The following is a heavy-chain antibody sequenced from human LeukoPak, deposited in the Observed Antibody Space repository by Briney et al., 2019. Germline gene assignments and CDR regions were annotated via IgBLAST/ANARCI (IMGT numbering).Heavy chain of an antibody. D-gene: IGHD2-21*02. Sequence: GASLRLSCAASGFTFSNYAMGWVRQAPGKGLEWVSAITGDGSSTYNADSVKDRFTVSRDNSKNTLYLQMNSLRAEDTATYYCAKARIVVVTALDHWGQGTLVIVSS. CDR2: ITGDGSST. CDR1: GFTFSNYA. V-gene: IGHV3-23*01. CDR3: AKARIVVVTALDH. J-gene: IGHJ4*02.